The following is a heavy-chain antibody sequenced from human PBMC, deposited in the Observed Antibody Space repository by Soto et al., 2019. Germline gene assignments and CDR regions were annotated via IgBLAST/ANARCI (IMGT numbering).Heavy chain of an antibody. CDR2: ISYDGSNK. D-gene: IGHD2-21*01. V-gene: IGHV3-30*18. Sequence: GGSLRLSCAASGFTFSSYGMHWVRQAPGKGLEWVAVISYDGSNKYYADSVKGRFTISRDNSKNTLYLQMNSLRAEDTAVYYCAKDKFRGRPGYYFDYWGQGTLVTVSS. CDR1: GFTFSSYG. J-gene: IGHJ4*02. CDR3: AKDKFRGRPGYYFDY.